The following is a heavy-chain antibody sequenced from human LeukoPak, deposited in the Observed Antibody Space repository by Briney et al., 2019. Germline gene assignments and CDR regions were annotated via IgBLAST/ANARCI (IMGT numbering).Heavy chain of an antibody. V-gene: IGHV4-59*01. J-gene: IGHJ3*02. Sequence: SETLSLTCTVSGGSISSYYWSWIRQPPGKGLEWIGYIYYSGSINYNPSLKSRVTISVDTSKNQFSLKLSSVTAADTAVYYCARGGSPLTDAFDIWGQGTMVTVSS. CDR2: IYYSGSI. CDR3: ARGGSPLTDAFDI. CDR1: GGSISSYY. D-gene: IGHD1-26*01.